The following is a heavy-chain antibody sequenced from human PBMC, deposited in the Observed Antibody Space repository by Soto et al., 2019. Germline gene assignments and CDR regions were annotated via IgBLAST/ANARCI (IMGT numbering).Heavy chain of an antibody. CDR3: PRATMIVVGIAPWHFDL. J-gene: IGHJ2*01. CDR2: TSGSGGHT. Sequence: PCGSLRLSCAASVCTFSSYGMHWVRHSPVNGLEWVSSTSGSGGHTIYADSVKGRFTMSRDNSKNKPYLQTNSLTVDDTAVYYCPRATMIVVGIAPWHFDLWGPGTLVTVSS. V-gene: IGHV3-23*01. D-gene: IGHD3-22*01. CDR1: VCTFSSYG.